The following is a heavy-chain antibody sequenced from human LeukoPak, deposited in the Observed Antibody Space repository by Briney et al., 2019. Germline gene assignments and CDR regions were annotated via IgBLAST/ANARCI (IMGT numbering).Heavy chain of an antibody. D-gene: IGHD5-24*01. J-gene: IGHJ4*02. V-gene: IGHV1-2*02. CDR2: INPNSGGT. CDR3: ARDGRDGYNLVHY. CDR1: GYTFTGYY. Sequence: ASVKVSCKASGYTFTGYYMHWVRQAPGQGLEWMGWINPNSGGTNYAQKFQDRVTMTRDTSISAVYMELSRLRSDDTAVYYCARDGRDGYNLVHYWGQGTLVTVSS.